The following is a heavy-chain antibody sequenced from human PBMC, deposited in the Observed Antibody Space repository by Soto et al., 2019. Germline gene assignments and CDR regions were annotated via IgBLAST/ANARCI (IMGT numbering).Heavy chain of an antibody. CDR1: GYTFTGYY. V-gene: IGHV1-2*02. D-gene: IGHD6-13*01. J-gene: IGHJ6*02. CDR3: ATGYSSSWYPMTFDYYYYGMDV. Sequence: ASVKVSCKASGYTFTGYYMHWVRQAPGQGLEWMGWINPNSGGTNYAQKFQGRVTMTRDTSISTAYMELSRLRSDDTAVYYCATGYSSSWYPMTFDYYYYGMDVWGQGTTVTVSS. CDR2: INPNSGGT.